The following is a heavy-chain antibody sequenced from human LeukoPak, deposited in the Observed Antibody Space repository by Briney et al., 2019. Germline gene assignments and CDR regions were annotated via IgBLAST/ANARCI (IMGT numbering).Heavy chain of an antibody. D-gene: IGHD5-18*01. CDR1: GFTFSSYA. CDR2: ISSSSSYI. J-gene: IGHJ4*02. Sequence: PGGSLRLSCAASGFTFSSYAMSWVRQAPGKGLEWVSSISSSSSYIYYADSVKGRFTISRDNAKNSLYLQMNSLRAEDTALYYCAKGHSYGWGSFDYWGQGTLVTVSS. V-gene: IGHV3-21*04. CDR3: AKGHSYGWGSFDY.